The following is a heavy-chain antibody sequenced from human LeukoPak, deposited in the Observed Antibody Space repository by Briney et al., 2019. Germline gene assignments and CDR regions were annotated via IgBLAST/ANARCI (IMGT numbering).Heavy chain of an antibody. D-gene: IGHD3-9*01. CDR3: AKVGRRYFDWFSAFDI. Sequence: GGSLRLSCAASGFTFSSYGMSWVRQAPGKGLEWVSAISGSGGSTYYADSVNGRFTISRDNSKNTLYLQMNSLRAEDTAVYYCAKVGRRYFDWFSAFDIWGQGTMVTVSS. CDR2: ISGSGGST. V-gene: IGHV3-23*01. J-gene: IGHJ3*02. CDR1: GFTFSSYG.